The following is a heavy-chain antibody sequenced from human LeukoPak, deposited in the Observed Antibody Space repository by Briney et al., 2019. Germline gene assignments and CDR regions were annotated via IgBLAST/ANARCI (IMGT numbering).Heavy chain of an antibody. Sequence: SETLSLTCAVYGGSFSGYYWSWIRQLPGKGLEWIGEINHSGSTNYNPSLKSRVTISVDTSKNQFSLKLSSVTAADTAVYYCARGDYYNWFDPWGQGTLVTVSS. J-gene: IGHJ5*02. V-gene: IGHV4-34*01. CDR1: GGSFSGYY. CDR2: INHSGST. CDR3: ARGDYYNWFDP. D-gene: IGHD3-16*01.